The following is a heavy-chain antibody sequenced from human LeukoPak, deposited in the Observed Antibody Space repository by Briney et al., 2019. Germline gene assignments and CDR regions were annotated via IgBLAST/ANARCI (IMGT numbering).Heavy chain of an antibody. CDR3: ARRGNYGDYWGYYDY. CDR1: GYTFTSYY. V-gene: IGHV1-46*01. D-gene: IGHD4-17*01. Sequence: ASVKVSCKASGYTFTSYYMHWVRQAPGQGREWMGIINPSSGSTSYAQKFQGRVTITADESTSTAYMELSSLRSEDTAVYYCARRGNYGDYWGYYDYWGQGTLVTVSS. J-gene: IGHJ4*02. CDR2: INPSSGST.